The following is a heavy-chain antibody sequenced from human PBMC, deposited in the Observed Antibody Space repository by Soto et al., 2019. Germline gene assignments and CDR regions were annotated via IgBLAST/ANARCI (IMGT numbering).Heavy chain of an antibody. Sequence: QVQLQVSGPGLVKPSQTLSLTCTVSGGSISSGGYYWSWIRQHPGKGLEWIGYIYYSGSTYYNPSLKSRVTMSVDTSKNQFSLKLSSVTAADTAVYYCARVFSDSSSFFDPWGQGTLVTVSS. V-gene: IGHV4-31*03. CDR2: IYYSGST. D-gene: IGHD6-13*01. CDR1: GGSISSGGYY. J-gene: IGHJ5*02. CDR3: ARVFSDSSSFFDP.